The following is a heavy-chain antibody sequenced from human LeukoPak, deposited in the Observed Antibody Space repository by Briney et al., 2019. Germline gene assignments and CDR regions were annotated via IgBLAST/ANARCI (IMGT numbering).Heavy chain of an antibody. J-gene: IGHJ4*02. CDR2: IDPNDGST. V-gene: IGHV1-46*01. CDR1: GYTFSSYY. D-gene: IGHD2-15*01. CDR3: ARGGPYHGWDY. Sequence: ASVKVSCKASGYTFSSYYMRWARQAPGQGLEWVGRIDPNDGSTIYARNLQGRATMTSDTSTSTVYMELSSLRSEDTAVYYCARGGPYHGWDYWGQGTLVTVSS.